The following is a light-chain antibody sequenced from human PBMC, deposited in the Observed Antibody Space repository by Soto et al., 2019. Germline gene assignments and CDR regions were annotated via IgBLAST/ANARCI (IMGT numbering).Light chain of an antibody. V-gene: IGKV3-20*01. CDR2: GAS. CDR3: HQYGSSPYT. J-gene: IGKJ2*01. CDR1: QSVSSSY. Sequence: EIVLTQSPGTLSLSPGEGATLSCRASQSVSSSYLAWYQQKPGQAARLLIYGASSRATGIPDRFSGSGSGTDFTLTISRQDPEDFAVYYCHQYGSSPYTFGQGTKLEIK.